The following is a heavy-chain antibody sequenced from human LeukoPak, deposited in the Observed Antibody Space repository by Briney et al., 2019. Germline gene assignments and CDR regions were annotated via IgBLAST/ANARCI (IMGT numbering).Heavy chain of an antibody. D-gene: IGHD3-22*01. Sequence: GGSLRLSCAASGFTFRSYSMNWVRQAPGKGLEWVSAISGSGGSTYYADSVKGRFTISRDNSKNTLYLQMNSLRAEDTAIYYCAKEGGYYDSTGGGNSDAFDIRGQGTVVTVYS. V-gene: IGHV3-23*01. CDR2: ISGSGGST. CDR3: AKEGGYYDSTGGGNSDAFDI. CDR1: GFTFRSYS. J-gene: IGHJ3*02.